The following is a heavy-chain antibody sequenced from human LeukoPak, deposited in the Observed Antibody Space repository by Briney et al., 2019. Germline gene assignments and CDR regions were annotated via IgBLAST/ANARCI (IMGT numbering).Heavy chain of an antibody. CDR1: CGSISSGDYY. V-gene: IGHV4-30-4*01. D-gene: IGHD2-2*01. J-gene: IGHJ4*02. Sequence: PSQTLSLTCTVSCGSISSGDYYWSWIRQPPGKGLEWIGYIYYSGSTYYNPSLKSRVTISVDTSKNQFSLKLSSVTAADTAVYYCARAPRGYQLLVYWGQGTLVTVSS. CDR3: ARAPRGYQLLVY. CDR2: IYYSGST.